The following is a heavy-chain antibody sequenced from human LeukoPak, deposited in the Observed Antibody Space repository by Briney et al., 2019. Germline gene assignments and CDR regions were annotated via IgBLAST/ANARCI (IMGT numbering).Heavy chain of an antibody. V-gene: IGHV3-11*01. CDR2: ISSSGSTI. J-gene: IGHJ4*02. CDR1: GFTFSDHY. Sequence: GGSLRLSCAASGFTFSDHYMSWIRQAPGKGLEWVSYISSSGSTIYYADSVKGRFTISRDNAKNSLYLQMNSLRAEDTAVYYCARVRTAMALLDWGQGTLVTVSS. D-gene: IGHD5-18*01. CDR3: ARVRTAMALLD.